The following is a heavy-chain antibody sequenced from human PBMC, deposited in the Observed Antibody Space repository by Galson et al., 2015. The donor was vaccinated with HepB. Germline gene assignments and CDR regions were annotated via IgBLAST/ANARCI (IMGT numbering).Heavy chain of an antibody. D-gene: IGHD2-2*01. V-gene: IGHV3-21*01. J-gene: IGHJ5*02. Sequence: SLRLSCAASGFTFTSYTMNWVRQAPGKGLEWVSSISSSGSYIYYADSVKGRFTISRDNAKNSLYLQMNSLRAEDTAVYYCARDASRYCSSTSCPFDPWGQGTLVTVSS. CDR3: ARDASRYCSSTSCPFDP. CDR2: ISSSGSYI. CDR1: GFTFTSYT.